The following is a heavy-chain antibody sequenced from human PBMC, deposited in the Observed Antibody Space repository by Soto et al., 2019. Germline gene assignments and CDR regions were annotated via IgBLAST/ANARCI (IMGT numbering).Heavy chain of an antibody. CDR2: INPSGGST. D-gene: IGHD6-13*01. CDR1: GYTFTSYY. V-gene: IGHV1-46*01. J-gene: IGHJ4*02. CDR3: AGDHIAGGSGY. Sequence: ASVKVSCKASGYTFTSYYMHWVRQAPGQGLEWMGIINPSGGSTSYAQKFQGRVTMTRDTSTSTVYMELSSLRSEDTAVYYCAGDHIAGGSGYWGQGTLVTVSS.